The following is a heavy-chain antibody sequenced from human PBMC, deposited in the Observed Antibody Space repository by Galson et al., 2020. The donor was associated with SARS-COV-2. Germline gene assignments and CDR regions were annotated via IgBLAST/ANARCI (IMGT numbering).Heavy chain of an antibody. Sequence: SQTLSLTCAISGDSVSSNIAAWNWIRQSPSRGLEWLGRTYYRSKWYNAYAVSVKSRIAINPDTSKNQFSLQLNSVTPEDTAVYYGARGQGNWNDVADFDYWGQGTLVTVSS. CDR3: ARGQGNWNDVADFDY. CDR1: GDSVSSNIAA. V-gene: IGHV6-1*01. J-gene: IGHJ4*02. D-gene: IGHD1-1*01. CDR2: TYYRSKWYN.